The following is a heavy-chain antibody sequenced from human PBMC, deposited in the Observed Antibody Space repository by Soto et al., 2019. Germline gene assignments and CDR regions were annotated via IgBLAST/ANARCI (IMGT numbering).Heavy chain of an antibody. D-gene: IGHD6-19*01. J-gene: IGHJ4*02. Sequence: QVQLVESGGGMVQPGRSLRLSCAASGFTFSSYGMHWVRQAPGKGLEWVAVISYDGSNKYYADSVKGRFTISRDNSKNTLYLQMNSLRAEDTAVYYCAKDASIAVAGPAYFDYWGQGTLVTVSS. CDR2: ISYDGSNK. V-gene: IGHV3-30*18. CDR1: GFTFSSYG. CDR3: AKDASIAVAGPAYFDY.